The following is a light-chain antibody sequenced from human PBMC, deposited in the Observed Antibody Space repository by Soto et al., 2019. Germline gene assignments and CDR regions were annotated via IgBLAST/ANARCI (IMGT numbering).Light chain of an antibody. CDR1: QNISNY. CDR3: QQYGSSPQT. CDR2: DVS. J-gene: IGKJ1*01. Sequence: IVLTQSPAPLSLSPGIRATLSCRASQNISNYLIWYQQKPGQAPRLLIYDVSNRATGIPARFSGSGSGTEFTLTISRLEPEDFAVYYCQQYGSSPQTFGQGTKVDIK. V-gene: IGKV3-20*01.